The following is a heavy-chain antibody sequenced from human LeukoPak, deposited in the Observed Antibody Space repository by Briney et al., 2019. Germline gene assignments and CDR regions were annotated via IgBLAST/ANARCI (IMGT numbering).Heavy chain of an antibody. CDR3: AKDSGIVVVTFYFDY. CDR2: IWYDGSNK. V-gene: IGHV3-33*06. D-gene: IGHD2-21*02. Sequence: GGSLRLSCAASGFTFSSYGMHWVRKAPGKGLGWVAVIWYDGSNKYYADSVKGRFTISRDNSKNTLYLQMNSLRAEDTAVYYCAKDSGIVVVTFYFDYWGQGTLVTVSS. J-gene: IGHJ4*02. CDR1: GFTFSSYG.